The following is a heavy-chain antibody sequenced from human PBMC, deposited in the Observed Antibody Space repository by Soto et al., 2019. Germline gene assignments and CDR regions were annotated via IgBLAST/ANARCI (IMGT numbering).Heavy chain of an antibody. J-gene: IGHJ5*02. CDR1: GVSISSRSYY. CDR2: IYYSGST. Sequence: ASVTLSLTCTVSGVSISSRSYYWGWIRPPPGKGLEWIGNIYYSGSTYYNPSLKSRVTISVDTSKNQFSLKVNSVTAADTAVYYCARGKPDYYGSGSYYSGFDPWGQGTLVTVSS. CDR3: ARGKPDYYGSGSYYSGFDP. D-gene: IGHD3-10*01. V-gene: IGHV4-39*01.